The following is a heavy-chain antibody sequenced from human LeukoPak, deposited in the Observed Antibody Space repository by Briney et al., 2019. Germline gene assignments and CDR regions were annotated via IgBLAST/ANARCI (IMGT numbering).Heavy chain of an antibody. Sequence: SGPMLVKLTQTLTLTCTFSGFSLSTSGVGVGWIRQPPGKALEWLALIYWDDDKRYSPSLKSRLTITKDTSKNQVVLTMTNMDPVDTATYYCAHSYYDFWSGYYSFDYWGQGTLVTVSS. J-gene: IGHJ4*02. D-gene: IGHD3-3*01. CDR2: IYWDDDK. V-gene: IGHV2-5*02. CDR1: GFSLSTSGVG. CDR3: AHSYYDFWSGYYSFDY.